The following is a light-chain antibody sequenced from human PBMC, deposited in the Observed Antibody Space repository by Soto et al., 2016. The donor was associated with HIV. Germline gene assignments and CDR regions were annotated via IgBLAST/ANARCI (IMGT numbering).Light chain of an antibody. V-gene: IGLV3-21*01. CDR2: DDG. J-gene: IGLJ3*02. CDR1: NVGSKS. Sequence: SYELTQPPSVSVAPGKTARITCGGTNVGSKSVHWYQQNPGQAPVLVVYDDGDRPSGIPERFSGSNSANTATLTISRVEAGDEADYYCQVWGSNSDHVVFGGGTKLTVL. CDR3: QVWGSNSDHVV.